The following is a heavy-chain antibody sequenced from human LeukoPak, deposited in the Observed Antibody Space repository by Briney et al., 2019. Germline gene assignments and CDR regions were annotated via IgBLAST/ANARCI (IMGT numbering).Heavy chain of an antibody. J-gene: IGHJ4*02. Sequence: SETLSLTCTVSGASISSGDYYWSWIRQPPGKGLEYLGYIHYSGSTYYNPSLKSRVTISVDTSKNQFSLTLSSVTAADTAVYYCARERSGSYYEDFDYWGQGTLVTVSS. V-gene: IGHV4-30-4*01. CDR1: GASISSGDYY. CDR2: IHYSGST. D-gene: IGHD3-10*01. CDR3: ARERSGSYYEDFDY.